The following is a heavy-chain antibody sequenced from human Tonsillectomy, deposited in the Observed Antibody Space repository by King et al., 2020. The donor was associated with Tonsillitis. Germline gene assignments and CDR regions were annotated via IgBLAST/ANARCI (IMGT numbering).Heavy chain of an antibody. D-gene: IGHD1-26*01. V-gene: IGHV3-7*01. Sequence: VQLVESGGGLVQPGGSLRLSCTASGFTFSNYWMSWVRQAPGKGLEYVANIKPDGSEENYVDSVKSRFTISRDNAKNSLYLQMHSLRVDDTAVYYCARDGRLLFYWGQGTLVTVSS. CDR2: IKPDGSEE. CDR3: ARDGRLLFY. J-gene: IGHJ4*02. CDR1: GFTFSNYW.